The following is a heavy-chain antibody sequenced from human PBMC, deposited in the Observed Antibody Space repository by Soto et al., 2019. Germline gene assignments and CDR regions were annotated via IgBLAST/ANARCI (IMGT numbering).Heavy chain of an antibody. CDR1: GFTFSNYG. CDR2: ITSGGST. J-gene: IGHJ3*02. Sequence: EVQLLESGGGLVQPGGSLRLSCAASGFTFSNYGMTWVRQAPGKGLEWVSAITSGGSTYYADSVKGRFTISRDNSKETLYLQMNSLRAEDTAVYYCAKVGVAGLGAFEIWGQGTMVTVSS. CDR3: AKVGVAGLGAFEI. D-gene: IGHD6-19*01. V-gene: IGHV3-23*01.